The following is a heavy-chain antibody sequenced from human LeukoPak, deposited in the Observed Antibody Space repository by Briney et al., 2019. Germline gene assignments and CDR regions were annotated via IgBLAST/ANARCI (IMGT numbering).Heavy chain of an antibody. Sequence: SQTLSLTCAVSDGSISSGGYSWSWIRQPPGKGLEWIGYIYHSGSTYYNPSLKSRVTISVDRSTNQFSLKLSSVTAADTAVYYCAGMVRGVISMAFDYWGQGTLVTVSS. CDR1: DGSISSGGYS. J-gene: IGHJ4*02. CDR3: AGMVRGVISMAFDY. CDR2: IYHSGST. V-gene: IGHV4-30-2*01. D-gene: IGHD3-10*01.